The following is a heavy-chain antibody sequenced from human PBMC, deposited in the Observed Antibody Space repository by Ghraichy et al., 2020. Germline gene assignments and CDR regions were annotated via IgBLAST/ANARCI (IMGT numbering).Heavy chain of an antibody. CDR2: ISASGSNT. Sequence: GGSLRLSCAASGFTFSIYAMIWVRQAPGKGLEWVSAISASGSNTYYADSVKGRFTISRDNSKNTLFLLMNSLRADDTAVYYCAKDPNGDYVGAFDFWDQGTMVTVSS. D-gene: IGHD4-17*01. CDR3: AKDPNGDYVGAFDF. J-gene: IGHJ3*01. V-gene: IGHV3-23*01. CDR1: GFTFSIYA.